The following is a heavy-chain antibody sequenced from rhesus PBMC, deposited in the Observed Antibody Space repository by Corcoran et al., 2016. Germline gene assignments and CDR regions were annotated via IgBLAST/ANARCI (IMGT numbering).Heavy chain of an antibody. CDR3: TRDRYSGTWNFSY. Sequence: QVQLVQSGTEVKKPGSSVKVSCKASGSTFTDYYLPWVRQAPGKGLEWVGEKNPKTGGTNYAQKFQGRVIVTRDTSTSTAYMDLSSLRSEDTAVYYCTRDRYSGTWNFSYWGQGVLVIVSS. CDR1: GSTFTDYY. D-gene: IGHD6-25*01. V-gene: IGHV1-138*01. CDR2: KNPKTGGT. J-gene: IGHJ4*01.